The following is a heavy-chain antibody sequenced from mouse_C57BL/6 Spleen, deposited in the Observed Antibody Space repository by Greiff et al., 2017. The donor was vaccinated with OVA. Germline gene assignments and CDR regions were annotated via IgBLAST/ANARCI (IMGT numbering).Heavy chain of an antibody. J-gene: IGHJ1*03. CDR2: ISSGGSYT. D-gene: IGHD2-4*01. CDR1: GFTFSSYG. CDR3: ARYYDYWYFDV. Sequence: EVQRVESGGDLVKPGGSLKLSCAASGFTFSSYGMSWVRQTPDKRLEWVATISSGGSYTYYPDSVKGRFTISRDNAKNTLYLQMSSLKSEDTAMYYCARYYDYWYFDVWGTGTTVTVSS. V-gene: IGHV5-6*01.